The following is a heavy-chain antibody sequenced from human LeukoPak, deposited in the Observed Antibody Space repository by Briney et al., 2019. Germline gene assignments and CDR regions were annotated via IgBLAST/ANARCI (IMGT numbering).Heavy chain of an antibody. D-gene: IGHD6-13*01. V-gene: IGHV3-74*01. CDR2: INTDGSRT. CDR3: GRDSGYSIAT. J-gene: IGHJ3*01. CDR1: GFPFSSYW. Sequence: QPGGSLRLSCAASGFPFSSYWMHWVRQAPGKGLVWVSGINTDGSRTFYADSVKGRFIISRDNAKNTLYLQMNSLRAEDTAVYYCGRDSGYSIATWGQGTMVSVSS.